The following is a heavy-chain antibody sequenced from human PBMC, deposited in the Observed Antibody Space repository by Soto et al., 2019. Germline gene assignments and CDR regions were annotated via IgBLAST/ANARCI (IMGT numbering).Heavy chain of an antibody. CDR3: ARDGGRHSGGIDY. CDR2: IIPIFGTA. Sequence: QVQLVQSGAEVKKPGSSVKVSCKASGGTFSSYSINWGRQAPGQGLEWMGEIIPIFGTANYAQKFQGRVTITADESTSTAYMELSSLRSEDTAVYYCARDGGRHSGGIDYWGQGNLVTVSS. CDR1: GGTFSSYS. D-gene: IGHD1-26*01. J-gene: IGHJ4*02. V-gene: IGHV1-69*01.